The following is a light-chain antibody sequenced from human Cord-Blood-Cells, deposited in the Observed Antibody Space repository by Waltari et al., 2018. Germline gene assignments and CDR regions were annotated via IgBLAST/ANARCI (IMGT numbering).Light chain of an antibody. J-gene: IGLJ2*01. V-gene: IGLV2-14*01. CDR3: SSYTSSSTLV. CDR1: CSDFGGYNY. Sequence: SALTHPDPVSGSSGQPITIPCPGPCSDFGGYNYVFWYQQHPGKAPKLMIYDVSNRPSGVSNRFSGSKSGNTASLTISGLQAEDEADYYCSSYTSSSTLVFGGGTKLTVL. CDR2: DVS.